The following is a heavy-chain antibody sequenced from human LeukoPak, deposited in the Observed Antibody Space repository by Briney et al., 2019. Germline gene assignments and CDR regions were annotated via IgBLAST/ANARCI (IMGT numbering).Heavy chain of an antibody. J-gene: IGHJ4*02. Sequence: GGSLRLSCVVSGFTVSNNHMSWVRQAPGKGLEWVSVIYSGGSTYYADSVKGRFTISRDNSKNTLYLQMNSLRAEDTAVYYCAKDQTAVAVLFDYWGQGTLVTVSS. D-gene: IGHD6-19*01. V-gene: IGHV3-66*01. CDR3: AKDQTAVAVLFDY. CDR1: GFTVSNNH. CDR2: IYSGGST.